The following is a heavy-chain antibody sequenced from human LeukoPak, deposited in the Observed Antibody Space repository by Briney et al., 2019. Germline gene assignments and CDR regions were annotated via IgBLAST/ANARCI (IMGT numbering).Heavy chain of an antibody. J-gene: IGHJ4*02. CDR3: AKVYYYGSGSSDY. Sequence: PGGSLRLSCAASGFTFSSYGMHWVRQAPGKGLEWVAFIRYDGSNKYYADSVKGRFTISRDNSKSTLYLQTNSLRAEDTAVYYCAKVYYYGSGSSDYWGQGTLVTVSS. V-gene: IGHV3-30*02. D-gene: IGHD3-10*01. CDR2: IRYDGSNK. CDR1: GFTFSSYG.